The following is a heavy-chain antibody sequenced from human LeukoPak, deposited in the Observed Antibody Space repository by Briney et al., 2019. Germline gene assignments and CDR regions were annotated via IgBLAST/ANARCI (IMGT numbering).Heavy chain of an antibody. Sequence: SVKVSCKASGGTFSSYAISWVRQAPGQGLEWMGGIIPIFGTANYAQKFQGRATITTDESTSTAYMELSSLRAEDTAVYYCARGVPALKWLRFDYWGQGTLVTVSS. CDR3: ARGVPALKWLRFDY. J-gene: IGHJ4*02. V-gene: IGHV1-69*05. CDR1: GGTFSSYA. CDR2: IIPIFGTA. D-gene: IGHD5-12*01.